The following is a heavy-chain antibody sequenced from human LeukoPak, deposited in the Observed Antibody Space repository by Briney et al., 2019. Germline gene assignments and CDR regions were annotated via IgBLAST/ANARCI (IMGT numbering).Heavy chain of an antibody. CDR1: GFTFSSYA. V-gene: IGHV3-48*04. CDR2: ISSSGSTI. Sequence: PGGSLRLSCAASGFTFSSYAMSWVRQAPGKGLEWVSYISSSGSTIYYADSVKGRFTISRDNAKNSLYLQMNSLRAEDTAVYYCAANLWIWSITGTIDYWGQGTLVTVSS. J-gene: IGHJ4*02. D-gene: IGHD1-20*01. CDR3: AANLWIWSITGTIDY.